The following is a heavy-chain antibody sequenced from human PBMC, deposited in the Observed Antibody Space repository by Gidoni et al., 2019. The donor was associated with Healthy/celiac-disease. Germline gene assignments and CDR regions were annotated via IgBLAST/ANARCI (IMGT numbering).Heavy chain of an antibody. Sequence: EVQLVESGGGLVQPGGSLRLSCAASGFTFSSSELTWVRQAPGKGLEWVSYISSSGSTIYYADSVKGRFTISRDNAKNSLYLQMNSLRAEDTAVYYCARGDGGYCTNGVCYNAAFDIWGQGTMVTVSS. V-gene: IGHV3-48*03. CDR3: ARGDGGYCTNGVCYNAAFDI. CDR1: GFTFSSSE. J-gene: IGHJ3*02. CDR2: ISSSGSTI. D-gene: IGHD2-8*01.